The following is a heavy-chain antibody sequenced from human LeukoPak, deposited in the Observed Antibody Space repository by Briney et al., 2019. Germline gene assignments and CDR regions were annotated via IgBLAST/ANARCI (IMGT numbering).Heavy chain of an antibody. CDR1: DDSISSSNYF. CDR3: ARTKARDVVVFSRWFDP. V-gene: IGHV4-39*07. CDR2: IYYSGST. D-gene: IGHD2-8*01. Sequence: SETLSLTCTVSDDSISSSNYFWGWIRQPPGKGLEWIGSIYYSGSTHYNPSLKTRVTISVDTSKNQFSLKLTSVTAADTAVYYCARTKARDVVVFSRWFDPWGQGMLVIVSS. J-gene: IGHJ5*02.